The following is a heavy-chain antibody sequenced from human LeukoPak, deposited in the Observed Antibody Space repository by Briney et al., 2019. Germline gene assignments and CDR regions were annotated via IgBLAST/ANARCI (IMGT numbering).Heavy chain of an antibody. J-gene: IGHJ5*02. Sequence: SETLSLTCTVSGGSISGSSYYWAWIRQPPGKGLEWIGSGFYSGSAYYNPSLKSRVTISVDTSKTQFSLKLSSVTAADTAVYYCARHVGLTWFDPWGQGTLVTVSS. CDR2: GFYSGSA. CDR3: ARHVGLTWFDP. V-gene: IGHV4-39*01. CDR1: GGSISGSSYY.